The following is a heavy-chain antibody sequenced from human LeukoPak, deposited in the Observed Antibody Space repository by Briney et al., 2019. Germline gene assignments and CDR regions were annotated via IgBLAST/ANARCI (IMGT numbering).Heavy chain of an antibody. D-gene: IGHD3-22*01. CDR1: GFTFNTYW. CDR3: AKGSPALLINYYDSSGYPCEY. J-gene: IGHJ4*02. CDR2: ISGSGGSK. V-gene: IGHV3-23*01. Sequence: GGSLRLSCAASGFTFNTYWMHWVRQAPGKGLEWVSAISGSGGSKYYADSVKGRFTISRDNSKNTLYLQMNSLRAEDTAVYYCAKGSPALLINYYDSSGYPCEYWGEGTGVTVSS.